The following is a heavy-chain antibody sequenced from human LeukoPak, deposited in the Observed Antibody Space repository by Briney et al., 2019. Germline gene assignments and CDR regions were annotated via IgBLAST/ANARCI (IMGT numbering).Heavy chain of an antibody. CDR2: ISWNSGSI. D-gene: IGHD3-10*01. CDR1: GFTFDDYA. CDR3: AKDFDGSGSYPIY. Sequence: GGSLRLSCAASGFTFDDYAMHWVRQAPGKGLEWVSGISWNSGSIGYADSVKGRFTISRDNAKNSLYLQMNSLRAEDTALYYCAKDFDGSGSYPIYWGQGTLVTVSS. J-gene: IGHJ4*02. V-gene: IGHV3-9*01.